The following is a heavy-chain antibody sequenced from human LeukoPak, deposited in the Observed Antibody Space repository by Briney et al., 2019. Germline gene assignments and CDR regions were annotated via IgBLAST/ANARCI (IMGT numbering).Heavy chain of an antibody. CDR2: IYYSGST. Sequence: QTLSLTCTVSGGSISSGDYYWSWIRQPPGKGLEWIGYIYYSGSTYYNPSLKSRVTISVDTSKNPFSLKLSSVTAADTAVYYCARTRAYYDFWSGYFFDYWGQGTLVTVSS. D-gene: IGHD3-3*01. J-gene: IGHJ4*02. CDR1: GGSISSGDYY. CDR3: ARTRAYYDFWSGYFFDY. V-gene: IGHV4-30-4*08.